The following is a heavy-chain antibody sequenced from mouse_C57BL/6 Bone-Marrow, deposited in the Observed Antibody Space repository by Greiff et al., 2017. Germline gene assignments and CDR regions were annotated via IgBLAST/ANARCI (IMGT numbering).Heavy chain of an antibody. CDR1: GFSLTSYG. V-gene: IGHV2-5*01. CDR3: AKNGYYGNYEAWFAY. Sequence: VQLQESGPGLVQPSPSLSITCTVSGFSLTSYGVHWVRQSPGKGLEWLGVIWRGGRTDYNAAFMSRLSITKDNSKSNVFFKMNSLQADDTAIYYCAKNGYYGNYEAWFAYWGQGILVTVSA. CDR2: IWRGGRT. J-gene: IGHJ3*01. D-gene: IGHD2-1*01.